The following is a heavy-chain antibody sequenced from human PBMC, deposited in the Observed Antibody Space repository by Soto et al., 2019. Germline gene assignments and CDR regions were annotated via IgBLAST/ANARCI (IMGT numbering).Heavy chain of an antibody. J-gene: IGHJ4*02. CDR3: RTLSPWYSSRWYEFSY. CDR2: IIPIFGTA. CDR1: GGTFSSYA. Sequence: SVKVSCKASGGTFSSYAISWVRQAPGQGLEWMGGIIPIFGTANYAQKFQGRVTITADESTSTAYMELSSLRSEDTAVYYCRTLSPWYSSRWYEFSYWGQGSLVPVSS. V-gene: IGHV1-69*13. D-gene: IGHD6-13*01.